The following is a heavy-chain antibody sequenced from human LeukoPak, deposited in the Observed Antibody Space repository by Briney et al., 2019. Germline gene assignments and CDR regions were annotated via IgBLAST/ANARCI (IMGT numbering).Heavy chain of an antibody. CDR1: GFTFSSYA. Sequence: GGSLRLSCAASGFTFSSYAMHWVRQAPGKGLEWVAVISYDGSNKYYADSVKGRFTISRDNSKNTLYLQMNSLRAEDTAVYYCARGWIQGFDYWGQGTLVIVSS. D-gene: IGHD5-18*01. J-gene: IGHJ4*02. CDR3: ARGWIQGFDY. CDR2: ISYDGSNK. V-gene: IGHV3-30-3*01.